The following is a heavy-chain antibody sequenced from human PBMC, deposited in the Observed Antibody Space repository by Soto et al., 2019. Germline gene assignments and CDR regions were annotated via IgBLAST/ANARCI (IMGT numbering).Heavy chain of an antibody. CDR2: INHSGST. CDR1: GGSFSGYY. J-gene: IGHJ4*02. D-gene: IGHD6-6*01. Sequence: QVQLQQWGAGLLKPSETLSLTCAVYGGSFSGYYWSWIRQPPGKGLEWIGEINHSGSTNYNPSLKSRVTISVDTSKNQVSLKLSSVTAADTAVYYCATLSSIAALKAPDYWGQGTLVTVSS. CDR3: ATLSSIAALKAPDY. V-gene: IGHV4-34*01.